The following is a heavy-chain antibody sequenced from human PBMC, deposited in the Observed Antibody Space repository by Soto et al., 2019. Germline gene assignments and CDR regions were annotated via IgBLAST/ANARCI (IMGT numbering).Heavy chain of an antibody. CDR3: ASGASRWYPYFFDS. V-gene: IGHV1-69*01. J-gene: IGHJ4*02. D-gene: IGHD6-13*01. Sequence: QAQVVQSGAEVRKPGSSVKLSCKASEGTFNSYAMDWVRQAPGQGLEWMGGIIPYYNTLNYAQKFQDRVTITADDSTNTVYMELSSLRSDDTAVYFCASGASRWYPYFFDSWAQGTLVTVSS. CDR1: EGTFNSYA. CDR2: IIPYYNTL.